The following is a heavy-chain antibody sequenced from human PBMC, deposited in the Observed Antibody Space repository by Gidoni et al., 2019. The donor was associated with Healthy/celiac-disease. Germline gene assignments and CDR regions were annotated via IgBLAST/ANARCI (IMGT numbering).Heavy chain of an antibody. Sequence: EVQLVEYGGGVVQPGRSLRVSCAATGGTGDDYAMHWVRQAPGKGLELVSGISWNSGSIGYADSVKGRFTISSDNAKNSLYLQMNSLRAEDTALSYCATVVGSGSYYLCAFDIWGQGTMVTVSS. D-gene: IGHD3-10*01. J-gene: IGHJ3*02. CDR2: ISWNSGSI. V-gene: IGHV3-9*01. CDR3: ATVVGSGSYYLCAFDI. CDR1: GGTGDDYA.